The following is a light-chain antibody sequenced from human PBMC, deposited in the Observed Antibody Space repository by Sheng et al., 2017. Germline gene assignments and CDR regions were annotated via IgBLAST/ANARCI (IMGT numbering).Light chain of an antibody. V-gene: IGLV1-44*01. CDR2: DNN. CDR1: SSNIGINT. J-gene: IGLJ3*02. Sequence: QSVLTQPPSASGTPGQRVTISCSGSSSNIGINTVHWYRQLPGTAPTLLIYDNNLRPSGVRDRFSGSKSGTSASLAITELVSEDEAHYYCAAWDDNLAGWVFGGGTRLTVV. CDR3: AAWDDNLAGWV.